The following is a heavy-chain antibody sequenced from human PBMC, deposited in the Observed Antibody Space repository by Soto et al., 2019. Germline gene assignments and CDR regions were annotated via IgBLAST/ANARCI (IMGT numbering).Heavy chain of an antibody. CDR2: VNHSGSP. D-gene: IGHD1-7*01. Sequence: SETLSLTCDVYSDSFAAYYWGWIRQPPGKGLEWIGEVNHSGSPNYNPSLKSRVTISVATSRNQFSLRLTSVTAADTAVYYCARLRNLGTIDSWGQGTLVTVSS. CDR3: ARLRNLGTIDS. CDR1: SDSFAAYY. V-gene: IGHV4-34*01. J-gene: IGHJ4*02.